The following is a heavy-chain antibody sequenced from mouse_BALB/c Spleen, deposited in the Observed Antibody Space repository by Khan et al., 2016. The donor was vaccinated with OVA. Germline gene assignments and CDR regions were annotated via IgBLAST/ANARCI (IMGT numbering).Heavy chain of an antibody. V-gene: IGHV14-3*02. CDR1: GFNIKDTY. CDR3: ARGWYYAMDY. Sequence: VRLQQSGAELVKPGASVKLSCTASGFNIKDTYMHWVKQRPDQGLEWIGRIDPANGNTKYDPKFQGKATIPADTSSNPAYLQLSSLTSEDTADYYCARGWYYAMDYWGQGTSVTVSS. CDR2: IDPANGNT. D-gene: IGHD2-3*01. J-gene: IGHJ4*01.